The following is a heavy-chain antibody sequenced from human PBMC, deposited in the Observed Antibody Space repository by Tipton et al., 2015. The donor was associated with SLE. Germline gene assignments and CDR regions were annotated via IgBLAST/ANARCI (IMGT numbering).Heavy chain of an antibody. CDR1: GGSFSGYY. Sequence: TLSLTCAVYGGSFSGYYWSWIRQPPGKGLEWIGEIIHIGSTNYNPSLKSRVTISVDTSKNQFSLKLSSATAADTAVYYCARTRRWYDILTGYYGNWFDPWGQGTLVTVSS. CDR3: ARTRRWYDILTGYYGNWFDP. J-gene: IGHJ5*02. CDR2: IIHIGST. D-gene: IGHD3-9*01. V-gene: IGHV4-34*12.